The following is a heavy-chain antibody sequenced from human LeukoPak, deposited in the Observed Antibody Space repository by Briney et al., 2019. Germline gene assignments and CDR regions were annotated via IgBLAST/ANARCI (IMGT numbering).Heavy chain of an antibody. V-gene: IGHV3-30*02. Sequence: PGGSLRLSCAASGFTFSNYGMHWVRVRQAPGKGLEWVAFLRYDGSNKDYADSVKGRFSISRDNSKNTLDLEMNSLRAEDTAMYYCGKDVSNLVAATAIDSWGQGTLVTVSS. CDR2: LRYDGSNK. CDR1: GFTFSNYG. J-gene: IGHJ4*02. D-gene: IGHD6-19*01. CDR3: GKDVSNLVAATAIDS.